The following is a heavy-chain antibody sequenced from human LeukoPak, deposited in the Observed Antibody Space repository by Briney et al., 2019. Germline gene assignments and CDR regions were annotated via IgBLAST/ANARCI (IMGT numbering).Heavy chain of an antibody. CDR2: IYTSGST. D-gene: IGHD3-22*01. Sequence: PSETLSLTXTVSGGSISSYYWSWIRQPAGKGLEWIGRIYTSGSTNYNPSLKSRVTMSVDTSKNQFSLKLSSVTAADTAVYYCARTYYYDSSGYGYFQHWGQGTLVTVSS. CDR1: GGSISSYY. J-gene: IGHJ1*01. CDR3: ARTYYYDSSGYGYFQH. V-gene: IGHV4-4*07.